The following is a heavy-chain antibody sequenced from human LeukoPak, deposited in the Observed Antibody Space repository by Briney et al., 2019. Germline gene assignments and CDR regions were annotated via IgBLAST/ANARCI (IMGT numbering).Heavy chain of an antibody. CDR2: IIPIFGTA. J-gene: IGHJ3*02. Sequence: GASVKVSCKASGGTFSSYAISWVRQAPGQGLEWMGGIIPIFGTANYAQKFQGRVTITADESTSTAYMELSSLRSEDTAVYYCARSGYYYDSSGEKEGVSAFDIWGQGTMVTVSS. V-gene: IGHV1-69*13. D-gene: IGHD3-22*01. CDR1: GGTFSSYA. CDR3: ARSGYYYDSSGEKEGVSAFDI.